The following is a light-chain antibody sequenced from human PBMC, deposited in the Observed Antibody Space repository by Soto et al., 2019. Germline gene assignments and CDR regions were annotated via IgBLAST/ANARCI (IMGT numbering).Light chain of an antibody. CDR1: QGIRND. Sequence: AIRMTQSPSSLSASVGDRVTITCRASQGIRNDLGWYQQKPGKAPKLLIYAASSLQSGVPSRFSGSGSGTDFTLTISSLQPEDCATYYCLQDYTYPWTFGQGTKVEIK. CDR3: LQDYTYPWT. CDR2: AAS. V-gene: IGKV1-6*01. J-gene: IGKJ1*01.